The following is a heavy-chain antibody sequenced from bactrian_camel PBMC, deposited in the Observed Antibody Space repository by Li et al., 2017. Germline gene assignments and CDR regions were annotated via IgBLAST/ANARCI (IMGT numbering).Heavy chain of an antibody. D-gene: IGHD3*01. V-gene: IGHV3S63*01. J-gene: IGHJ4*01. CDR3: ANLGRQTYSDYGAY. Sequence: VQLVESGGGSVQAGGSLRLSCAAPGYVAYCVGWFREVPGQEREGVAFIDKLDSRRGYADSVKGRFTISKDNAKKTLYLHLDSLKTEDAAMYYCANLGRQTYSDYGAYWGPGTQVTVS. CDR1: GYVAYC. CDR2: IDKLDSRR.